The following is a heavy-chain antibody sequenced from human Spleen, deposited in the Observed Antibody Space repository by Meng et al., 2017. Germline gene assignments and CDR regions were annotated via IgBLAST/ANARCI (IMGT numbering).Heavy chain of an antibody. CDR3: ARDRDYVWGSYPAVPYFDY. Sequence: SVKVSCKASGGTFSSYAISWVRQAPGQGLEWMGGIIPIFGTANYAQKFQGRVTITADESTSTAYMELSSLRSEDTAVYYCARDRDYVWGSYPAVPYFDYWGQGTLVTVSS. CDR1: GGTFSSYA. V-gene: IGHV1-69*13. CDR2: IIPIFGTA. J-gene: IGHJ4*02. D-gene: IGHD3-16*02.